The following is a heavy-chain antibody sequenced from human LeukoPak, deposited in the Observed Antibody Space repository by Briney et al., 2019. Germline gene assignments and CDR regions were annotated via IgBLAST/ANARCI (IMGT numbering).Heavy chain of an antibody. CDR1: GGSISSGGYY. J-gene: IGHJ5*02. CDR3: ARGWSPITMVRGVWFDP. D-gene: IGHD3-10*01. Sequence: SQTLSLTCTVSGGSISSGGYYWSWIRQHPGKGLEWIGYIYYSGSTYYNPSLKSRVTISVDTSKNQFSLKLSSVTAADTAVYYCARGWSPITMVRGVWFDPWGQGTLVTVSS. CDR2: IYYSGST. V-gene: IGHV4-31*03.